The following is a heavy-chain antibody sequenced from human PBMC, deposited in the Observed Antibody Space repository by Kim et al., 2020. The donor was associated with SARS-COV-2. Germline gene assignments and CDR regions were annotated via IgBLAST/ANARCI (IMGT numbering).Heavy chain of an antibody. CDR3: AKARMAVTGSHWFVP. D-gene: IGHD6-19*01. J-gene: IGHJ5*02. Sequence: GGSLRLSCAASGSTFSRYGMHWVRQAPGKGLEWVAVILYDGSNQYYADSVKGRFTISRDNSKSTLYLQMSSLRFEDTAMYYCAKARMAVTGSHWFVPWGQGTLVTVSS. CDR2: ILYDGSNQ. CDR1: GSTFSRYG. V-gene: IGHV3-30*18.